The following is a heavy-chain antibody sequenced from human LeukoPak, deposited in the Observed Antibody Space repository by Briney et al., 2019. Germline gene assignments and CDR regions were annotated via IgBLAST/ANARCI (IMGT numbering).Heavy chain of an antibody. CDR3: AKHLHVNYGFDI. D-gene: IGHD4-17*01. V-gene: IGHV3-66*04. Sequence: PGGSLRLSCAASGFTVSSNYMSWVRQAPGKGLEWVSVIYSGGSTYYADSVKGRFTISRDNSKNTLYLQMNSLRAEDTAVYYCAKHLHVNYGFDIWGQGTMVTVSS. J-gene: IGHJ3*02. CDR1: GFTVSSNY. CDR2: IYSGGST.